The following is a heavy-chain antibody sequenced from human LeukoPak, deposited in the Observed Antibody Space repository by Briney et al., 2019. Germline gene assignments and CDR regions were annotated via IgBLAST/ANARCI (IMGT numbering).Heavy chain of an antibody. J-gene: IGHJ4*02. V-gene: IGHV3-48*01. CDR1: TLAFTGYA. D-gene: IGHD1-14*01. CDR2: IDNKSNAM. CDR3: VRVRDHDMFGYYY. Sequence: GGSLRLSCAGSTLAFTGYALNWVRQAPGRGLEWLSYIDNKSNAMYYADSVEGRFTISRDNAQNSLYLQMNNLRADDTAMYYCVRVRDHDMFGYYYWGQGTLVTVSS.